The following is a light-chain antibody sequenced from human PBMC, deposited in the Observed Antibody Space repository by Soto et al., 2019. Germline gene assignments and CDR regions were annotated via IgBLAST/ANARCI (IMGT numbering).Light chain of an antibody. J-gene: IGLJ3*02. CDR2: EVS. Sequence: QSALTRPAAVSGSPGQSITISCTGTSSDVGGYRYVSWYQQSPGEAPILIIYEVSNRPSGISNRFSGSKSGNTASLIISGLQAEDEADYYCSSYTSSATWVFGGGTKLTVL. CDR3: SSYTSSATWV. V-gene: IGLV2-14*01. CDR1: SSDVGGYRY.